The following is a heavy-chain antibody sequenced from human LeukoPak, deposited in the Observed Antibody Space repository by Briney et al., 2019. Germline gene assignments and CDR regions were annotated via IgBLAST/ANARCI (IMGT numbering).Heavy chain of an antibody. D-gene: IGHD6-19*01. CDR1: GGSFSGYY. CDR3: ARVGGSGWYWADY. J-gene: IGHJ4*02. Sequence: SETLSLTCAVYGGSFSGYYWSWIRQPPGKGLEWIGEINHSGSTNYNPSLKSRVTISVDTSKNQFSLKLSSVTAADTAVYYCARVGGSGWYWADYWGQGTLVTVSS. V-gene: IGHV4-34*01. CDR2: INHSGST.